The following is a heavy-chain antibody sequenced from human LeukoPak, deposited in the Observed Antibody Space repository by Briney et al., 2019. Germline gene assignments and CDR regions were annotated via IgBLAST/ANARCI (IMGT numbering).Heavy chain of an antibody. J-gene: IGHJ4*02. Sequence: GGSLRLSCAASGFTFSSYAMHWVRQAPGKGPEWVAVISYGGSNKYYADSVKGRFTISRDNSKNTLYLQMNSLRAEDTAVYYCARPVGYYSYFDYWGQGTLVTVSS. V-gene: IGHV3-30-3*01. CDR3: ARPVGYYSYFDY. CDR2: ISYGGSNK. CDR1: GFTFSSYA. D-gene: IGHD3-22*01.